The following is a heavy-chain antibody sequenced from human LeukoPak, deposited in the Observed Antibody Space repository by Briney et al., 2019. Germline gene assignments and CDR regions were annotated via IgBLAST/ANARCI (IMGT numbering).Heavy chain of an antibody. CDR2: INPDSGGR. J-gene: IGHJ6*02. CDR3: ARDPIVQAGYYYGMDV. D-gene: IGHD2/OR15-2a*01. CDR1: GYTFTGYY. V-gene: IGHV1-2*02. Sequence: AASLKVSCKASGYTFTGYYLHWVRQAPGQGLAGMGWINPDSGGRNYAQKFKGRVTMTRDTSITTAYMELSGLRSDDTAVYYCARDPIVQAGYYYGMDVWGQGTTVTVSS.